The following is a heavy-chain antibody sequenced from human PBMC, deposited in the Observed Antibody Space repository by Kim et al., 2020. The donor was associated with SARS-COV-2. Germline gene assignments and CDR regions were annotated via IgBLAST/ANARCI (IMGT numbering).Heavy chain of an antibody. D-gene: IGHD3-10*01. CDR2: ISAYNGNT. CDR1: GYTFTSYG. V-gene: IGHV1-18*04. J-gene: IGHJ6*02. CDR3: ARAGGSGSYYAPLDYGMDV. Sequence: ASVKVSCKASGYTFTSYGISWVRQAPGQGLEWMGWISAYNGNTNYAQKLQGRVTMTTDTSTSTAYMELRSLRSDDTAVYYCARAGGSGSYYAPLDYGMDVWGQGTTVTVSS.